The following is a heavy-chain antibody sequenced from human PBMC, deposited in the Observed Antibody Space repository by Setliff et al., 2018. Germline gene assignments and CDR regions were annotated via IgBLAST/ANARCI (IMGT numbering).Heavy chain of an antibody. CDR3: AKERYFDWFFED. Sequence: SETLSLTCTVSGGSITRGSFYWSWIRQSDGKRLEWIGRIHASGSPNYNPSLRSRVTISLDPSANQFSLNLSSVTAADTAFYYCAKERYFDWFFEDWGQGTLVTVSS. CDR1: GGSITRGSFY. D-gene: IGHD3-9*01. J-gene: IGHJ4*02. V-gene: IGHV4-61*02. CDR2: IHASGSP.